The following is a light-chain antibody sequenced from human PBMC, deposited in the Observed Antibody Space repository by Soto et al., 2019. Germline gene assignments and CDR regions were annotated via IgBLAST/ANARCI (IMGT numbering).Light chain of an antibody. Sequence: IQLTQSPSSLSASVGDRVTITCRASQDIGIYLAWYQQKPGKVPKLLIYAASTLQSGVPSRFSGSGSGTDFTLTISSLQPEDVATYYCQKYNSASFTFGPGTKVDIK. CDR3: QKYNSASFT. V-gene: IGKV1-27*01. CDR2: AAS. J-gene: IGKJ3*01. CDR1: QDIGIY.